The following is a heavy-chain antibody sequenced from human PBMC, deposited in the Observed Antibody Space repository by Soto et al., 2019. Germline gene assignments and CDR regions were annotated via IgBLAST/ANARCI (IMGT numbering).Heavy chain of an antibody. Sequence: QVQLVQSGAEVREPGASVKVSCKASGYSFTSLDINWVRQTAGQGLEWMGWMEPSTGRTGYAQKCRGRVTMTRDTSINTAYMELTTLTSDDTAFYYCARGVSAGVDYWGQGTLVIVSS. J-gene: IGHJ4*02. D-gene: IGHD1-26*01. CDR2: MEPSTGRT. CDR3: ARGVSAGVDY. V-gene: IGHV1-8*01. CDR1: GYSFTSLD.